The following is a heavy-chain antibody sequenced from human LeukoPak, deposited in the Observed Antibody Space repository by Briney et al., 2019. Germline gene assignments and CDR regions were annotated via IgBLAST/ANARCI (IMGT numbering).Heavy chain of an antibody. CDR3: ARDLSRIVGAIAY. CDR1: GYTFTGYY. CDR2: INPNSGST. Sequence: GASVKVSCKASGYTFTGYYMHWVRQAPGQGLEWMGWINPNSGSTNYAQKFQGRVTMTRDTSISTAYMELSRLRSDDTAVYYCARDLSRIVGAIAYWGQGTLVTVSS. J-gene: IGHJ4*02. V-gene: IGHV1-2*02. D-gene: IGHD1-26*01.